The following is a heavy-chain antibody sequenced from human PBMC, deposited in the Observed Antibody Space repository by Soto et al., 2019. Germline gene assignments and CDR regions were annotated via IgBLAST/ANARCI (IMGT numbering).Heavy chain of an antibody. V-gene: IGHV3-23*01. CDR2: ISGSGGST. D-gene: IGHD2-15*01. CDR1: GGSFSGYY. Sequence: ETLSLTCAVYGGSFSGYYWSWVRQAPGKGMEWVAAISGSGGSTYYADSVKGRFTISRDNSKNTLYLQMNSLRAEDAAVYYCAKDLVGSNADYFDYWGQGTLVTVSS. CDR3: AKDLVGSNADYFDY. J-gene: IGHJ4*02.